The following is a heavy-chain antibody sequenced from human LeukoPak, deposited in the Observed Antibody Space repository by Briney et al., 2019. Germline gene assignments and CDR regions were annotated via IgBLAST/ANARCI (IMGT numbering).Heavy chain of an antibody. CDR2: IRSKAYGGTT. Sequence: PGGSLRLSCTASGFTFGDYAMSWVRQAPGKGLEWVGFIRSKAYGGTTEYAASVKGRFTISRDDSKSIAYLQMNSLKTEDTAVYYCTSAICSGTSCDAFDYWGQGTLVTVSS. J-gene: IGHJ4*02. D-gene: IGHD2-2*01. V-gene: IGHV3-49*04. CDR3: TSAICSGTSCDAFDY. CDR1: GFTFGDYA.